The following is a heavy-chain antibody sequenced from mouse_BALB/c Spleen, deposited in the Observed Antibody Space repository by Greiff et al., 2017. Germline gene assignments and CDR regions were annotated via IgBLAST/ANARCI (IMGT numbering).Heavy chain of an antibody. CDR1: GYTFTSYW. D-gene: IGHD2-4*01. J-gene: IGHJ3*01. CDR2: IYPGSGST. CDR3: TRGTMITTTAY. V-gene: IGHV1S22*01. Sequence: LQQPGSELVRPGASVKLSCKASGYTFTSYWMHWVKQRPGQGLEWIGNIYPGSGSTNYDEKFKSKATLTVDTSSSTAYMQLSSLTSEDSAVYYCTRGTMITTTAYWGQGTLVTVSA.